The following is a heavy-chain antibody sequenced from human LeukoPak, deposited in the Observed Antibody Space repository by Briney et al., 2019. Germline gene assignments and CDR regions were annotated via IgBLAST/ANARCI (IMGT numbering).Heavy chain of an antibody. V-gene: IGHV3-21*01. CDR2: ISSSSSYI. CDR1: GFTFTSYW. J-gene: IGHJ4*02. Sequence: GGSLRLSCAASGFTFTSYWMSWVRQAPGKGLEWVSSISSSSSYIYYADSVKGRFTISRDNAKNSLYLQMNSLRAEDTAVYYCARGPGTAMYWGQGTLVTVSS. CDR3: ARGPGTAMY. D-gene: IGHD5-18*01.